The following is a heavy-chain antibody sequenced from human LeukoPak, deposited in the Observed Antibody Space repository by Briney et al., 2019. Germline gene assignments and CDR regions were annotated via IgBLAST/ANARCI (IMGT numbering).Heavy chain of an antibody. V-gene: IGHV4-61*02. J-gene: IGHJ4*02. CDR3: ARERTDYGSGSLNFDY. CDR1: GYSISNSYY. D-gene: IGHD3-10*01. Sequence: PSETLSLTCIVSGYSISNSYYWSWIRQPAGKGLEWIGRIYTSGSTNYNPSLKSRVTISVDTSKNQFSLKLSSVTAADTAVYYCARERTDYGSGSLNFDYWGQGTLVTVSS. CDR2: IYTSGST.